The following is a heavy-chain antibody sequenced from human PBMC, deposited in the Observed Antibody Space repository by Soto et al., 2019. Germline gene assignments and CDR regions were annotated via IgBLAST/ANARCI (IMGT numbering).Heavy chain of an antibody. V-gene: IGHV1-18*01. CDR3: ARGETDYDTDTYLGAGYI. CDR1: GYTFTSYG. J-gene: IGHJ3*02. CDR2: ISTYNGNT. Sequence: QVQLVQSGAEVKKPGASVKVSCKAAGYTFTSYGITWVRQDPGQGLDWMGWISTYNGNTKYAQTFQGSVGRTTDTSMTTVYMELRSLRADDTAVYYCARGETDYDTDTYLGAGYIWGQGTMVTFSS. D-gene: IGHD3-22*01.